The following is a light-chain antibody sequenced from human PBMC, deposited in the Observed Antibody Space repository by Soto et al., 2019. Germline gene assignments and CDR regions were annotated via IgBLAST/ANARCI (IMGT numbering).Light chain of an antibody. CDR1: QSVSSSY. V-gene: IGKV3-20*01. CDR2: GAS. CDR3: QQYGSSPPGYT. Sequence: EIVLTQSPGTLSLSPGERATLSCRASQSVSSSYLAWYQQKPGQAPRLLIYGASSRATGIPDRFSGSGSGTDFPLTISRLEPEDFAVYYCQQYGSSPPGYTLGQGTTLESK. J-gene: IGKJ2*01.